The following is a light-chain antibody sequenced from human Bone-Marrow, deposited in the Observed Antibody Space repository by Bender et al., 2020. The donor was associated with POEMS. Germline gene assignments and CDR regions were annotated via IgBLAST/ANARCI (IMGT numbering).Light chain of an antibody. Sequence: QSVLTQPPSASGTPGQRVTISCSGGSSNIGAHAVNWYQHLPGTAPKLLIYSSHRRPSEVPDRFSGSRSGTSASLAISGLQSEDEADYYCSSYTSSNTLMVFGGGTKLTVL. CDR2: SSH. J-gene: IGLJ3*02. CDR3: SSYTSSNTLMV. CDR1: SSNIGAHA. V-gene: IGLV1-44*01.